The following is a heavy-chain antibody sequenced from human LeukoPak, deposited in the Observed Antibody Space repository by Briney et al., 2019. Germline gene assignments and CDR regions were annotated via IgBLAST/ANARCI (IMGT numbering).Heavy chain of an antibody. J-gene: IGHJ4*02. Sequence: ASVNVSFKASGGTFISYAIGWVRQAPGQGLEWMGGIIPIFGTANYAQKFQGRVTITADESTSTAYMELSSLRSEDTAVYYCARSYYYDSSGYYHFDYWGQGTLVTVSS. V-gene: IGHV1-69*13. CDR1: GGTFISYA. D-gene: IGHD3-22*01. CDR3: ARSYYYDSSGYYHFDY. CDR2: IIPIFGTA.